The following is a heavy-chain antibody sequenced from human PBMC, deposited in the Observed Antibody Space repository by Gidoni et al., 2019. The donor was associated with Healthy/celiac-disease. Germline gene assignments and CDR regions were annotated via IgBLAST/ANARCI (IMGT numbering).Heavy chain of an antibody. CDR1: GITFSSSA. CDR2: ISGSGGST. Sequence: EVQLLESGGGLVQPGGSLRPSCAASGITFSSSAMGWVRPAPGKGLEWVSAISGSGGSTYYADSVKGRFTISRDNSKNTLYLQMNSLRAEDTAVYYCAKGMSAYYDPTPPTSWGQGTLVTVSS. D-gene: IGHD3-22*01. J-gene: IGHJ4*02. CDR3: AKGMSAYYDPTPPTS. V-gene: IGHV3-23*01.